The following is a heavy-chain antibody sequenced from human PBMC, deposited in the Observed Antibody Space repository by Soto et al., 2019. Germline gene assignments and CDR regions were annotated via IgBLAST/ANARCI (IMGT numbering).Heavy chain of an antibody. CDR1: GFTFSSYW. CDR2: IKQDGSEK. D-gene: IGHD6-6*01. CDR3: ARVRGQLVLYYYYGMDV. V-gene: IGHV3-7*01. Sequence: GGSLRLSCAASGFTFSSYWMSWVRQAPGKGLEWVANIKQDGSEKYYVDSVKGRFTISRDNAKNSLYLQMNSLRAEDTAVYYWARVRGQLVLYYYYGMDVWGQGTTVTGSS. J-gene: IGHJ6*02.